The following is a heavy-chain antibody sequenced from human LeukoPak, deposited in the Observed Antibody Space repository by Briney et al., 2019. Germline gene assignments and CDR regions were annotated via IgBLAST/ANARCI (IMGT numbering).Heavy chain of an antibody. J-gene: IGHJ4*02. Sequence: PGGSLRLSCAASGFTFSSYGMHWVRQAPGKGLEWVAVISYDGSNKYYADSVKGRFTISRDNSKNTLYLQMNSLRAEDTAVYYCARDPGVVGDPHFDYWGQGTLVTVSS. V-gene: IGHV3-30*03. D-gene: IGHD3-10*01. CDR1: GFTFSSYG. CDR2: ISYDGSNK. CDR3: ARDPGVVGDPHFDY.